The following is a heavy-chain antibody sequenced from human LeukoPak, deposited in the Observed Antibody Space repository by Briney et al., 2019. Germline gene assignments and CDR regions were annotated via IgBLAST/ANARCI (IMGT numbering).Heavy chain of an antibody. V-gene: IGHV4-59*01. D-gene: IGHD2-15*01. CDR2: IYYSGST. CDR3: ASHCSGGSCYKY. Sequence: SETLSLTCTVSGGSINSYYWSWIRQPPGKGLEWIGYIYYSGSTNYNPSLKSRVTISVDTSKNHFSLKLSSVTAADTAVYYCASHCSGGSCYKYWGQGTLVTVSS. CDR1: GGSINSYY. J-gene: IGHJ4*02.